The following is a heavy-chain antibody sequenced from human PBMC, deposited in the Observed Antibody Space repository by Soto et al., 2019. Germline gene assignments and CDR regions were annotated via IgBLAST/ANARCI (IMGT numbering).Heavy chain of an antibody. CDR2: INPKSGGI. Sequence: AAVKVSSKAPGYTFTDYYIHWVRQAPGQGRDWRGWINPKSGGIKYAQKFQGWVSMTRDTSISTAYVELSSLKSDDTAVYYCLRSDRVTGWYDFDFWGQGTMVTVSA. J-gene: IGHJ4*02. D-gene: IGHD6-19*01. CDR3: LRSDRVTGWYDFDF. V-gene: IGHV1-2*04. CDR1: GYTFTDYY.